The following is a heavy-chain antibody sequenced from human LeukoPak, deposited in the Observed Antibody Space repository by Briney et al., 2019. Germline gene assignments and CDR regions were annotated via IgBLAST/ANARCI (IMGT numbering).Heavy chain of an antibody. V-gene: IGHV3-23*01. D-gene: IGHD2-15*01. CDR1: GGSFSGYY. CDR3: AKDFGAYCSGGSCYVPYAFDI. Sequence: PSETLSLTCAVYGGSFSGYYWSWVRQAPGKGLEWVSAISGSGGSTYYADSVKGRFTISRDNSKNTLYLQMNSLRAEDTAVYYCAKDFGAYCSGGSCYVPYAFDIWGQGTMVTVSS. CDR2: ISGSGGST. J-gene: IGHJ3*02.